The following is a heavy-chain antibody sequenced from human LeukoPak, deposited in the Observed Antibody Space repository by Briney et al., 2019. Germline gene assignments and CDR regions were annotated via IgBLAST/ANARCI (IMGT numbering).Heavy chain of an antibody. CDR1: GGSISSYY. CDR3: ATATLYCSGGSCYPNYFDY. J-gene: IGHJ4*02. D-gene: IGHD2-15*01. Sequence: PSETLSLTCTVSGGSISSYYWSWIRQPPGKGLEWIGYIYYSGSTKYNPSLKSRVTISGDTSNNQFSLKLSSVTAADTAVYYCATATLYCSGGSCYPNYFDYWGQGTLVTVSS. CDR2: IYYSGST. V-gene: IGHV4-59*01.